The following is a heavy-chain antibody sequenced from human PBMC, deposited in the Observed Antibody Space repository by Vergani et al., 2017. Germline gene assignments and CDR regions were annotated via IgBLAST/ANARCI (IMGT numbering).Heavy chain of an antibody. CDR1: GYSFTSYW. V-gene: IGHV5-10-1*01. Sequence: EVQLVQSGAEVKKPGESLRISCKGSGYSFTSYWISWVRQMPGKGLEWMGRFDPSDSYTNYSPSFQGHVTISADKSISTAYLKWSSLKASDTAMYYCARQVAVAGKWWGPYYYYGMDVWGQGTTVTVSS. J-gene: IGHJ6*02. CDR3: ARQVAVAGKWWGPYYYYGMDV. D-gene: IGHD6-19*01. CDR2: FDPSDSYT.